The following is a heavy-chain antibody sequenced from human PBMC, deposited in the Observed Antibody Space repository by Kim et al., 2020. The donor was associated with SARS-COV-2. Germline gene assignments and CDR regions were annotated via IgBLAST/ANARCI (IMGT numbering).Heavy chain of an antibody. D-gene: IGHD4-17*01. CDR3: AKDGETTVTTLNAFDI. Sequence: VKGRFTIPRDKSKNTLYLQMNSLRAEDTAVYYCAKDGETTVTTLNAFDIWGQGTMVTVSS. V-gene: IGHV3-23*03. J-gene: IGHJ3*02.